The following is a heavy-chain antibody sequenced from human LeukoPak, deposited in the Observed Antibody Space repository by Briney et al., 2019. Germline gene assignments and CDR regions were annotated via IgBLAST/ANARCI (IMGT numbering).Heavy chain of an antibody. V-gene: IGHV3-21*01. D-gene: IGHD1-7*01. CDR3: ARVPGAGTTLPFDY. Sequence: RSGGSLRLSCTASGFTFSSYSMNWVRQAPGKGLEWVSSISSSSSYIYYADSVKGRFTISRDNAKNSLYLQMNSLRAEDTAVYYCARVPGAGTTLPFDYWGQGTLVTVSS. CDR2: ISSSSSYI. CDR1: GFTFSSYS. J-gene: IGHJ4*02.